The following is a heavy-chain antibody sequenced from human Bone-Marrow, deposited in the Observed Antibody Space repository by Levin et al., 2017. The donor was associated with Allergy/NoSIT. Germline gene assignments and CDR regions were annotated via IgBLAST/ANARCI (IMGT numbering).Heavy chain of an antibody. CDR2: MNPNSANT. Sequence: NTGGSLRLSCKASGYTFTSYDINWVRQATGQGLEWMGWMNPNSANTGYAQKFQGRVTMTRDTSISTAYMELSSLRSEDTAVYYCARVSTNSAGVDFDLWGRGTLVTVSS. V-gene: IGHV1-8*01. CDR3: ARVSTNSAGVDFDL. CDR1: GYTFTSYD. J-gene: IGHJ2*01. D-gene: IGHD3-3*01.